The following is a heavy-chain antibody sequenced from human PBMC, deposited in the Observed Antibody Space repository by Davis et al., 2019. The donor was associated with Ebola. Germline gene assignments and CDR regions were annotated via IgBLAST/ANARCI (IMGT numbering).Heavy chain of an antibody. D-gene: IGHD2-15*01. V-gene: IGHV3-48*04. J-gene: IGHJ4*02. CDR3: ARDLPSYCSGGSC. Sequence: GESLKISCAASGFTFSSYSMNWVRQAPGKGLEWVSYISSSGSTIYYADSVKGRFTISRDNAKNSLYLQMNSLRAEDTAVYYCARDLPSYCSGGSCWGQGTLVTVSS. CDR2: ISSSGSTI. CDR1: GFTFSSYS.